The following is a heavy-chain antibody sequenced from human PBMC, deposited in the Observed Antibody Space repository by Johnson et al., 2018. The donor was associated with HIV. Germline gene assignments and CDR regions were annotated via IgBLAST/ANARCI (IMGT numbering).Heavy chain of an antibody. V-gene: IGHV3-30*19. CDR1: GFTFSTYG. CDR2: ISYDGSNK. CDR3: ATQEDYGDYYGAFDI. J-gene: IGHJ3*02. D-gene: IGHD4-17*01. Sequence: VQLVESGGGVVQPGRSLRLSCAASGFTFSTYGMHWVRQAPGKGLEWVAVISYDGSNKYYADSVKGRFTISRDNSKDTLYLQMNSLRAEDTAVYYCATQEDYGDYYGAFDIWGQGTMVTVSS.